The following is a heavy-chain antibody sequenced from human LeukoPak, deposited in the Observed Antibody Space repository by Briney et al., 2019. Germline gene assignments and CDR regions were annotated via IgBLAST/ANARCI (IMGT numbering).Heavy chain of an antibody. CDR2: INPSGGST. J-gene: IGHJ3*02. Sequence: ASVKVSCKASGYTFTSYYMHWVRQAPGQGLERMGIINPSGGSTSYAQKFQGRVTMTRDTSTSTVYMELSSLRSEDTAVYYCARLTGGLVDAFDIWGQGTMVTVSS. V-gene: IGHV1-46*01. CDR1: GYTFTSYY. CDR3: ARLTGGLVDAFDI. D-gene: IGHD1-20*01.